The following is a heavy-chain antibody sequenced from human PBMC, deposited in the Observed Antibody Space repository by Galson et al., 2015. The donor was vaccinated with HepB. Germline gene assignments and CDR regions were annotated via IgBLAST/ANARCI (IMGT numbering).Heavy chain of an antibody. Sequence: SLRLSCAASGFTFSGSAMHWVRQASGKGLEWVGRIRSKANSYATAYAASVKGRFTISRDDSKNTAYLQMNSLKTEDTAVYYCTRLDYDILTGSIAAFDYWGQGTLVTVSS. CDR3: TRLDYDILTGSIAAFDY. CDR1: GFTFSGSA. V-gene: IGHV3-73*01. J-gene: IGHJ4*02. D-gene: IGHD3-9*01. CDR2: IRSKANSYAT.